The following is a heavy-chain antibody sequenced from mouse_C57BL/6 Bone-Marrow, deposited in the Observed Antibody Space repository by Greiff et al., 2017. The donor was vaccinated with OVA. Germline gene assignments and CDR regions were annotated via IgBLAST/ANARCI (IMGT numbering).Heavy chain of an antibody. V-gene: IGHV5-17*01. Sequence: EVKLVESGGGLVKPGGSLKLSCAASGFTFSDSGMHWVRQAPEKGLEWVAYISSGSSTIYYAYTVKGRCTISRDNDKNTLFLQMTSLRSEDAAMYYCARNYYYAMDYWGQGTSVTVSS. CDR3: ARNYYYAMDY. J-gene: IGHJ4*01. CDR2: ISSGSSTI. CDR1: GFTFSDSG.